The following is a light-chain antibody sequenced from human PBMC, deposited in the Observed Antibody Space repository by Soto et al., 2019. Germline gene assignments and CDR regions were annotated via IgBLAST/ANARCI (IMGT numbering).Light chain of an antibody. CDR2: DVS. V-gene: IGLV2-11*01. CDR3: CSYAGSYFYV. J-gene: IGLJ1*01. Sequence: QSALTQPRSVSGSPGQSVTISCTGTSSDVGGYNYVSWYQQHPGKAPKLMIYDVSKRPSGVPDRFSGSKSGNTASLTISGLQAADEADYYCCSYAGSYFYVFGTGTKLTVL. CDR1: SSDVGGYNY.